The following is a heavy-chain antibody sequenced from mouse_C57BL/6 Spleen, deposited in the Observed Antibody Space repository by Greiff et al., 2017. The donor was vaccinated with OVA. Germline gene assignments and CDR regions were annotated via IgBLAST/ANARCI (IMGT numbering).Heavy chain of an antibody. CDR3: AREGGNWYFDV. J-gene: IGHJ1*03. D-gene: IGHD1-1*02. CDR1: GFTFSSYA. Sequence: EVNVVESGGGLVKPGGSLKLSCAASGFTFSSYAMSWVRQTPEKRLEWVATISDGGSYTYYPDNVKGRFTISRDNDKNNLYLQMSHLKSEDTAMYYCAREGGNWYFDVWGTGTTVTVSS. CDR2: ISDGGSYT. V-gene: IGHV5-4*01.